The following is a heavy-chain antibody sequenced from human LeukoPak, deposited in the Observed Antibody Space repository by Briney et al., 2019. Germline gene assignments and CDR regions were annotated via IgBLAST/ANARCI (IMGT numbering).Heavy chain of an antibody. CDR2: ISYDGSNK. D-gene: IGHD3-9*01. CDR1: GFTFSSYS. J-gene: IGHJ4*02. Sequence: GGSLRLSCAASGFTFSSYSMNWVRQAPGKGLEWVAVISYDGSNKYYADSVKGRFTISRDNSKNTLYLQMNSLRAEDTAVYYCASGGYYDILTGYYDYWGQGTLVTVSS. V-gene: IGHV3-30*03. CDR3: ASGGYYDILTGYYDY.